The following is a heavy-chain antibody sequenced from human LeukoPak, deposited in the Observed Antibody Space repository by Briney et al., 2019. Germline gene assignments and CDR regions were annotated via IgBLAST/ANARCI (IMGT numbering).Heavy chain of an antibody. CDR3: ASVFDS. CDR2: INGLGTAT. J-gene: IGHJ4*02. V-gene: IGHV3-74*01. CDR1: GW. Sequence: PGGSLRLSCAGSGWMHWVRQAPGKGLVWVSGINGLGTATYYADSVKGRFTISRDNAKNTVSLQMNSLSAEDTAVYYCASVFDSWGQGCLVTVSS.